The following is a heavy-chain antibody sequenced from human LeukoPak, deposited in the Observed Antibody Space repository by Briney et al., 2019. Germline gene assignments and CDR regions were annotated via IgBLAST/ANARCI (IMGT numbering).Heavy chain of an antibody. CDR2: ISSSGSTI. Sequence: GGSLRLSCTASGFTFSSYSLNWVRQAPGKGLEWVSYISSSGSTIYYADSVKGRFTISRDNAKNSLYLQMNSLRAEDTAVYYCARPEGTERYYDSSGRSHDAFDIWGQGTMVTVSS. V-gene: IGHV3-48*04. D-gene: IGHD3-22*01. J-gene: IGHJ3*02. CDR3: ARPEGTERYYDSSGRSHDAFDI. CDR1: GFTFSSYS.